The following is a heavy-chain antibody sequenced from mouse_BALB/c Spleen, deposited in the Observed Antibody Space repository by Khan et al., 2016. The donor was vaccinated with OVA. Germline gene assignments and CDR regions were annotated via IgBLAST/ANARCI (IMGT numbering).Heavy chain of an antibody. Sequence: QVQLKESGPGLVAPSQTLSITCTVSGLSLSNYGVHWVRQPPGKGLEWLGVIWAGGSTNHNSALMSRLSISKDDSKSQVFLNMNSLQTDDTAMYYCARACYNGAWFAYWGQGTLVTVSA. CDR3: ARACYNGAWFAY. J-gene: IGHJ3*01. CDR1: GLSLSNYG. CDR2: IWAGGST. D-gene: IGHD1-3*01. V-gene: IGHV2-9*02.